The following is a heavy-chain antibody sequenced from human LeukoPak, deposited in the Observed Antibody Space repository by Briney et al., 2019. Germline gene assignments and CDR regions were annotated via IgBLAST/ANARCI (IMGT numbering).Heavy chain of an antibody. CDR3: AREEGWRRQWLES. CDR2: MKPHSGNT. V-gene: IGHV1-8*01. J-gene: IGHJ4*02. D-gene: IGHD6-19*01. CDR1: GYNFITYD. Sequence: ASVKVSCRASGYNFITYDINWVRQATGQGLEWMGWMKPHSGNTGYAQEFQGRVTMTTDTSTSTAYMELRSLRSDDTAVYYCAREEGWRRQWLESWGQGTLVTVSS.